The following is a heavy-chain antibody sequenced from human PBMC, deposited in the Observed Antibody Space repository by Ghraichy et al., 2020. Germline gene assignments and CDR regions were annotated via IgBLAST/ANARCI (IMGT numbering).Heavy chain of an antibody. CDR1: GFSFSDYY. J-gene: IGHJ3*01. CDR3: LRRFDF. CDR2: ITTSFSNEPKTI. V-gene: IGHV3-74*01. Sequence: GGSLRLSCAASGFSFSDYYMHWVRQAPGKGLEWVARITTSFSNEPKTIIYADSVRGRFTISRDDAKNMVYLQLKNLRGEDTAVYYCLRRFDFWGQGTMVTVSS.